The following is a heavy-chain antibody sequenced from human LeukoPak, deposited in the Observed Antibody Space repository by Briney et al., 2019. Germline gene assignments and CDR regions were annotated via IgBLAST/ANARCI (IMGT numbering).Heavy chain of an antibody. D-gene: IGHD4-17*01. Sequence: GASVKVSCKASGYTFTGYYMHWVRQAPGQGLEWMGWINPNSGGTNYAQKFQGRVTMTRDTSISTAYMELSRLRSDDTAVYYCASNGDGHYYYYYMDVWGKGTTVTVSS. J-gene: IGHJ6*03. V-gene: IGHV1-2*02. CDR2: INPNSGGT. CDR1: GYTFTGYY. CDR3: ASNGDGHYYYYYMDV.